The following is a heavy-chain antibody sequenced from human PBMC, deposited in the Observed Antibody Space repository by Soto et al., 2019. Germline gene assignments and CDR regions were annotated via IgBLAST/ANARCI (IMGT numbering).Heavy chain of an antibody. D-gene: IGHD3-10*01. CDR1: GFTFSSYS. V-gene: IGHV3-21*01. CDR3: ARAPDIMVRGVIISNYFDY. CDR2: ISSSSSYI. Sequence: GGSLRLSCAASGFTFSSYSMNWVRQAPGKGLEWVSSISSSSSYIYYADSVKGRFTISRDNAKNSLYLQMNSLRAEDTAVYYCARAPDIMVRGVIISNYFDYWGQGTLVTVSS. J-gene: IGHJ4*02.